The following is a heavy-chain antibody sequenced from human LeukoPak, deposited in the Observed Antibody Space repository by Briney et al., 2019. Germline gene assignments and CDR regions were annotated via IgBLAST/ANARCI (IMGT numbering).Heavy chain of an antibody. CDR3: VKDMGVVTAGLGY. V-gene: IGHV3-9*01. D-gene: IGHD2-21*02. CDR2: IFWNSDSI. J-gene: IGHJ4*02. Sequence: GRSLRLSCTASGFTRKDYAMHCVRHVPGKGLEWVSGIFWNSDSIGYADSVKGRFTISRDNAKNSLYLQMNSLRAEDTVLYYCVKDMGVVTAGLGYWGQGTLVTVSS. CDR1: GFTRKDYA.